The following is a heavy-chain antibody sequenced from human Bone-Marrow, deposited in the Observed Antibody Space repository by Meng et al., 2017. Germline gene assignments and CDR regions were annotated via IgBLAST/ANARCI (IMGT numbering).Heavy chain of an antibody. CDR1: GASVSSGYW. J-gene: IGHJ4*02. V-gene: IGHV4-4*02. CDR3: AASSGWYRIDS. D-gene: IGHD6-19*01. CDR2: FHHSGTT. Sequence: QVQLQQSGPGLVKPSGTLLLSCGGSGASVSSGYWWTWVRQPPGKGLEWIGEFHHSGTTNYNPSLRSRVTISVDTSKNQFSLRLTSVTAADTAVYYCAASSGWYRIDSWGQGTLVTVSS.